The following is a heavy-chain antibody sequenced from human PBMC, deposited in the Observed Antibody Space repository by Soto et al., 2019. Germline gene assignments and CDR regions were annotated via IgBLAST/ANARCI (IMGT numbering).Heavy chain of an antibody. J-gene: IGHJ5*02. Sequence: GGSLRLSCAASGFPFSDYYMSWIRQAPGKGLEWISYISSTASTIYYADSVKGRFTISRDNAKSSLYLQMNSLRAEDTAVYYCARRHYPEGWFDPWGQGTLVTVSS. D-gene: IGHD3-10*01. CDR1: GFPFSDYY. V-gene: IGHV3-11*01. CDR3: ARRHYPEGWFDP. CDR2: ISSTASTI.